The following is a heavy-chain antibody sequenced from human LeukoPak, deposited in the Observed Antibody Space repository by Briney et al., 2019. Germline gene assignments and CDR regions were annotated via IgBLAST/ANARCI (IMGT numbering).Heavy chain of an antibody. V-gene: IGHV3-23*01. Sequence: QAWGSLRLSCAASGFTFGNYAMNWVRQAPGRGLEWVSAISGTGGSTYYADSVKGRFTISRDNAKNALYLQMNTLRAEDTAIYSCATRPTVGGTTPTFDHWGQGTPATVSS. J-gene: IGHJ4*02. CDR2: ISGTGGST. CDR1: GFTFGNYA. D-gene: IGHD1-26*01. CDR3: ATRPTVGGTTPTFDH.